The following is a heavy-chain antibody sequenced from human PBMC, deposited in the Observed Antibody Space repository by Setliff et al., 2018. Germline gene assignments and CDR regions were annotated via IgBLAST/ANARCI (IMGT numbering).Heavy chain of an antibody. D-gene: IGHD2-15*01. Sequence: SETLSLTCTVSGGSISSYYWSWIRQPPGKGLEWIGYIYYSGSTNYSPSLKSRVTISIDKSKNQFSLILTSVTAADTAFYYCAKGAGGYPSDSWGQGILVTVSS. V-gene: IGHV4-59*12. CDR2: IYYSGST. CDR1: GGSISSYY. CDR3: AKGAGGYPSDS. J-gene: IGHJ4*02.